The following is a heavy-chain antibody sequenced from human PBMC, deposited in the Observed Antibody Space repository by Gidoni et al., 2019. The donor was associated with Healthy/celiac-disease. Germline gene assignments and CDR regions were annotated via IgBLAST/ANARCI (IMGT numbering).Heavy chain of an antibody. J-gene: IGHJ4*02. CDR1: GGSFSGYY. D-gene: IGHD2-15*01. Sequence: QVQLQQWGAGLLKPSETLSLTCAVYGGSFSGYYWSWIRQPPGKGLEWIGEINHSGSTNYNPSLKSRVTISVDTSKNQFSLKLSSVTAADTAVYYCARGRRIVGSYFDYWGQGTLVTVSS. CDR3: ARGRRIVGSYFDY. V-gene: IGHV4-34*01. CDR2: INHSGST.